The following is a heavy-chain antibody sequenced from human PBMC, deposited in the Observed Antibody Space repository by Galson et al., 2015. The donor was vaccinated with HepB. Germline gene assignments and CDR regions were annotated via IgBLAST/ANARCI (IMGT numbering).Heavy chain of an antibody. CDR2: INPNSGGT. V-gene: IGHV1-2*06. J-gene: IGHJ4*02. CDR1: GYTFTGYF. Sequence: SVKVSCKASGYTFTGYFIHWVRQAPGQGLEWTGRINPNSGGTRYAQNFQGRVTMTRDTSITTAYLEMSRLRSDDTAVYFCARDGEPLYSSGWYPYWGQGTLVTVSS. D-gene: IGHD6-19*01. CDR3: ARDGEPLYSSGWYPY.